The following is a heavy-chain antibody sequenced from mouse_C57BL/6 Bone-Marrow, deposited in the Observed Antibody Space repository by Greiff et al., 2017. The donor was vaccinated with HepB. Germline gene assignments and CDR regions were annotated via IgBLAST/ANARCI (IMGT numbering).Heavy chain of an antibody. J-gene: IGHJ3*01. CDR2: IDPSDSYT. D-gene: IGHD2-1*01. Sequence: QVQLQQPGAELVRPGTSVKLSCKASGYTFTSYWMHWVKQRPGQGLEWIGVIDPSDSYTNYNQKFKGKATLTVDTSSSTAYMQLSSLTSEDSAVYYCANYYDGNPWFAYWGQGTLVTVSA. CDR1: GYTFTSYW. V-gene: IGHV1-59*01. CDR3: ANYYDGNPWFAY.